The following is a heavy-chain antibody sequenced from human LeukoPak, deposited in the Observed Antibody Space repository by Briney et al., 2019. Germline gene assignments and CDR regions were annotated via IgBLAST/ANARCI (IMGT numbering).Heavy chain of an antibody. CDR3: ARGRSGYYGSGSSRAFDY. CDR1: GGSFSGYY. Sequence: SETLSLTCAVYGGSFSGYYWSWIRQPPGKGLEWIGEINHSGRTNYNPSLKSRVTISVDTSKNQFSLKLSSVTAADTAVYYCARGRSGYYGSGSSRAFDYWGQGTLVTVSS. V-gene: IGHV4-34*01. J-gene: IGHJ4*02. D-gene: IGHD3-10*01. CDR2: INHSGRT.